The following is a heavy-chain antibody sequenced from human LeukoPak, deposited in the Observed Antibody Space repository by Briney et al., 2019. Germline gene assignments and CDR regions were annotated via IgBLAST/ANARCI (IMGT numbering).Heavy chain of an antibody. J-gene: IGHJ4*02. Sequence: SETLSLTCTVSGGSISSSSYYWGWIRQPPGKGLEWIGRIYYSGSTYYNPSLNSRLAISVDTSKNQFSLKLSSVTAADTAVYYCARHTGSNWSFDYWGQGTLVTVSS. CDR3: ARHTGSNWSFDY. D-gene: IGHD6-13*01. V-gene: IGHV4-39*01. CDR1: GGSISSSSYY. CDR2: IYYSGST.